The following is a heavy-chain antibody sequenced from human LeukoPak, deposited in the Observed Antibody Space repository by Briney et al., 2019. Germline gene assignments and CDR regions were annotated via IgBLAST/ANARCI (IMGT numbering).Heavy chain of an antibody. CDR1: GGSFSTYY. CDR3: AREVLSMVRGVIPKEAWGWFDP. J-gene: IGHJ5*02. V-gene: IGHV4-34*01. Sequence: SETLSLTCAVYGGSFSTYYWTWIRQPPGKGLEWIGEINHSGRTNYNPSLKSRVTISVDTSKNQFSLKLRSVTAADTAVYYCAREVLSMVRGVIPKEAWGWFDPWGQGALVTVSS. D-gene: IGHD3-10*01. CDR2: INHSGRT.